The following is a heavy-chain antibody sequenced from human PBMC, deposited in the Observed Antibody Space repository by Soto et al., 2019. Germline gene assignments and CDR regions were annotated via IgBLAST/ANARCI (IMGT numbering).Heavy chain of an antibody. D-gene: IGHD5-18*01. J-gene: IGHJ6*02. CDR3: ARVGGYSYVMYYYYYGMDV. CDR2: ISSSGSTI. Sequence: QVQLVESGGGLVKPGGSLRLSCAASGFTFSDYYMSWIRQAPGKGLEWVSYISSSGSTIYYADSVKGRFTISRDNAKNXLCXQMNSLRAEDTAVYYCARVGGYSYVMYYYYYGMDVWGQGTTVTVSS. V-gene: IGHV3-11*01. CDR1: GFTFSDYY.